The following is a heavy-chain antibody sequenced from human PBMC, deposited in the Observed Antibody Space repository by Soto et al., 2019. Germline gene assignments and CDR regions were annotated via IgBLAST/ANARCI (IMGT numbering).Heavy chain of an antibody. D-gene: IGHD4-17*01. Sequence: GGSLRLSCAASGFTFSTYAMMWVRQAPGKGLEWVSVITGSGGSTCYADSVKGRFTISRDTSKNTLFLQMNSLRAEDTAVYYCAKDRYGDYGGIDYWGQGTMVTVSS. J-gene: IGHJ4*02. V-gene: IGHV3-23*01. CDR1: GFTFSTYA. CDR2: ITGSGGST. CDR3: AKDRYGDYGGIDY.